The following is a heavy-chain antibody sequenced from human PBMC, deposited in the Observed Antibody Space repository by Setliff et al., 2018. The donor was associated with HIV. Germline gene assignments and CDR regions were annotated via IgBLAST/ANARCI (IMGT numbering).Heavy chain of an antibody. Sequence: GGSLRLSCAASGFTFSSYAMSWVRQAPGKGPEWVANIKTDGSEKFYVDSVKGRFTISRDNAKNSLYLQMNSLRGEDTAVYYCAKRATATAPFDYWGQGTLVTVSS. CDR3: AKRATATAPFDY. V-gene: IGHV3-7*01. D-gene: IGHD2-15*01. J-gene: IGHJ4*02. CDR2: IKTDGSEK. CDR1: GFTFSSYA.